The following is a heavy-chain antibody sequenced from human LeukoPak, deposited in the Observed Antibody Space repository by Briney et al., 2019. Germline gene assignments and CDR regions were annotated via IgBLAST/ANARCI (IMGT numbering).Heavy chain of an antibody. Sequence: PSETLSLTCTVSGGSISSYYWSWIRQPPGKGLEWIGYIYYSGSTNYNPSLKSRVTISVDTSKNQFSLKLSSVTAADTAVYYCATQETMSGSRWGYYYYYYMDVWGKGTTVTVSS. D-gene: IGHD3-22*01. V-gene: IGHV4-59*01. CDR3: ATQETMSGSRWGYYYYYYMDV. CDR1: GGSISSYY. CDR2: IYYSGST. J-gene: IGHJ6*03.